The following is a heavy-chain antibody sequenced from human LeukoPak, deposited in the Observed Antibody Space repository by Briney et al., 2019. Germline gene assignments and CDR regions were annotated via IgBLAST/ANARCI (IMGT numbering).Heavy chain of an antibody. CDR3: ARIETGDRGEVFDY. Sequence: PAASVKVSCKASGYTFTGYYMHWVRQAPGQGLEWMGWINPNSGGTNYAQKFQGRVTMTRDTSISTAYMELSRLRSDDTAVYYCARIETGDRGEVFDYWGQGTLVTVSS. J-gene: IGHJ4*02. D-gene: IGHD7-27*01. CDR1: GYTFTGYY. V-gene: IGHV1-2*02. CDR2: INPNSGGT.